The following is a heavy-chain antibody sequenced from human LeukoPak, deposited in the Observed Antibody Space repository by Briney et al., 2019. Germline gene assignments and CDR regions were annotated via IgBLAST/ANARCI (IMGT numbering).Heavy chain of an antibody. Sequence: SDTLSLTCAVYGGSFSGYYWSWIRQPPGKGLEWIGEINHSGSTNYNPSLKSRVTISVDTSKNQFSLKLSSVTAADTAIYYCAKEGSNWNVDYWGQGTLVTVSS. D-gene: IGHD1-1*01. CDR2: INHSGST. CDR1: GGSFSGYY. J-gene: IGHJ4*02. V-gene: IGHV4-34*01. CDR3: AKEGSNWNVDY.